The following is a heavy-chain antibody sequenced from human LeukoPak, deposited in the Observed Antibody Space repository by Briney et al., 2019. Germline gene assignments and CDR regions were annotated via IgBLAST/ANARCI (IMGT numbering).Heavy chain of an antibody. V-gene: IGHV4-59*01. CDR2: IYYIGSI. Sequence: SETLSLTCSVSGGSIRSYYWSWIRQSPGKGLEWIGNIYYIGSINYNPSLKSRVTISLDMSKNQFSLKLSSVTAADTAVYYCARDADYLDVWGKGTTVTISS. J-gene: IGHJ6*03. CDR1: GGSIRSYY. CDR3: ARDADYLDV.